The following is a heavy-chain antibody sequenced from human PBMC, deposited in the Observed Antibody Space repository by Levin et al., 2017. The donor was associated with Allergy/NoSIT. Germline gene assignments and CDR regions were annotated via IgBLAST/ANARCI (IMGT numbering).Heavy chain of an antibody. D-gene: IGHD2-2*01. CDR1: GFTFTNYP. V-gene: IGHV3-30*09. J-gene: IGHJ4*02. CDR3: ARELGSTDDY. CDR2: ISFDGSYS. Sequence: GESLKISCAASGFTFTNYPMHWVRQAPGRGLQWVASISFDGSYSYYAGSVKGRFAISRDTSKNTLFLQMNSLRAEDTGLYYCARELGSTDDYWGQGTLVTVSS.